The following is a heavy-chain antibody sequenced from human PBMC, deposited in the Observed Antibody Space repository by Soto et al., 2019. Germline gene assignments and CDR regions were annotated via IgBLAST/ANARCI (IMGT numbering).Heavy chain of an antibody. V-gene: IGHV3-30*18. D-gene: IGHD6-19*01. Sequence: GGSLRLSCAASGFTFRDYGMHWVRQAPGKGLEWVAIISYDGSNKYYEESVKGRFTISRDNTKNRLYLQMNSLRPEDTAVYYCTKPYSSGSSDSWGQGTLVTVSS. CDR1: GFTFRDYG. J-gene: IGHJ4*02. CDR3: TKPYSSGSSDS. CDR2: ISYDGSNK.